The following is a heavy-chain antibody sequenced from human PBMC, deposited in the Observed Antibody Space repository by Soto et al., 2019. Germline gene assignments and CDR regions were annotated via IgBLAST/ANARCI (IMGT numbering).Heavy chain of an antibody. CDR1: GFTVSNYY. CDR3: ARGKSRDAYNPLGY. J-gene: IGHJ4*02. D-gene: IGHD1-1*01. CDR2: IYTAGPT. Sequence: GGSLRLSCAASGFTVSNYYMSWVRQAPGRGLQWVSVIYTAGPTYYADSVKGRFTISRDESKNTRYFQMDNLRAEDTATYYCARGKSRDAYNPLGYWGPGTLVTVSS. V-gene: IGHV3-53*01.